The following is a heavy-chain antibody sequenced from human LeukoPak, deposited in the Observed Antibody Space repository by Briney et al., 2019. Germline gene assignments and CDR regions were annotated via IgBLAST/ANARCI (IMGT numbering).Heavy chain of an antibody. Sequence: ASVKVSCKASGYTFTSYDINWVRQATGQGLEWMGWMNPNSGNTGYAQKFQGRVTMTRNTSISTAYMELSSLRSEDTAVYYCARGGNYYGSGSYYTEYNWFDPWGQGTLVTVSS. V-gene: IGHV1-8*01. CDR2: MNPNSGNT. CDR1: GYTFTSYD. CDR3: ARGGNYYGSGSYYTEYNWFDP. D-gene: IGHD3-10*01. J-gene: IGHJ5*02.